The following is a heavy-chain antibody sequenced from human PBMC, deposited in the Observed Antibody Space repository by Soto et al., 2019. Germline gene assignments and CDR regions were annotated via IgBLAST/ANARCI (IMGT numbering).Heavy chain of an antibody. J-gene: IGHJ6*02. V-gene: IGHV3-48*03. CDR1: GFTFSSYA. CDR2: ISSSGSTI. CDR3: ARDLIADYGDKRGMDV. D-gene: IGHD4-17*01. Sequence: EVQLLESGGGLVQPGGSLRLSCAASGFTFSSYAMSWVRQAPGKGLEWVSYISSSGSTIYYADSVKGRFTISRDNAKNSLYLQMNSLRAEDTAVYYCARDLIADYGDKRGMDVWGQGTTVTVSS.